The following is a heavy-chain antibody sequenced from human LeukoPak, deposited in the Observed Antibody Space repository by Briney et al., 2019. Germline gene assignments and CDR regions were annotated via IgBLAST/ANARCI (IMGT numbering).Heavy chain of an antibody. J-gene: IGHJ4*02. CDR2: ISSSSTYI. CDR3: ARGTVTLDY. V-gene: IGHV3-21*01. Sequence: PGGSLRLSCAASGFTFSSYSMNWVRQAPGKGLEWVSSISSSSTYIYYADSVKGRFTISRDNAKNSLYPQMNSLRAEDTAVYYCARGTVTLDYWGQGTLVTVSS. D-gene: IGHD4-17*01. CDR1: GFTFSSYS.